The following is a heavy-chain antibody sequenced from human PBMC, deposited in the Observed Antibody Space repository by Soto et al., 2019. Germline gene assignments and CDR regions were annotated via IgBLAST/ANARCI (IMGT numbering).Heavy chain of an antibody. CDR1: GASISYGGFS. D-gene: IGHD5-12*01. J-gene: IGHJ4*02. CDR3: ARGGGYDSFDY. CDR2: ISHLENT. Sequence: PSEILSPPSTVSGASISYGGFSWSWIRQSPGRGLEWIGYISHLENTYFHPSFKSRLTMSIDRTRNQFSLKLSSVTAADMAVYYCARGGGYDSFDYWGQGVLVTVS. V-gene: IGHV4-30-2*06.